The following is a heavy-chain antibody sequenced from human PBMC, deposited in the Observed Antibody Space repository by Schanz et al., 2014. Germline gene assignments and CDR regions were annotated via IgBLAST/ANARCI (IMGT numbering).Heavy chain of an antibody. CDR3: ARHSGYYYYYGMDV. CDR1: GGSISSSSYY. V-gene: IGHV4-39*01. J-gene: IGHJ6*02. CDR2: IYYSGST. Sequence: QLQLQESGPGLVKPSETLSLTCTVSGGSISSSSYYWGWIRQPPGKGLEWIGSIYYSGSTYYNPPLKSRFTIPEDPPKTHFPLRLSSVTAADTAVYYCARHSGYYYYYGMDVWGQGTTVTVSS.